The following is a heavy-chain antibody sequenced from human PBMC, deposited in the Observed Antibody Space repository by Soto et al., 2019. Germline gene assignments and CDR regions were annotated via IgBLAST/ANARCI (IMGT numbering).Heavy chain of an antibody. CDR2: ISGSGGST. Sequence: EVQLLESGGGLVQPGGSLRLSCAASGFTFSSYAMSWVRQAPGKGLEWVSAISGSGGSTYYADSVKGRFTISRDNSKNALDLQMTSLRADDTAVYYFANGGPADYWGQGTLVNVSS. CDR1: GFTFSSYA. J-gene: IGHJ4*02. V-gene: IGHV3-23*01. CDR3: ANGGPADY. D-gene: IGHD3-3*01.